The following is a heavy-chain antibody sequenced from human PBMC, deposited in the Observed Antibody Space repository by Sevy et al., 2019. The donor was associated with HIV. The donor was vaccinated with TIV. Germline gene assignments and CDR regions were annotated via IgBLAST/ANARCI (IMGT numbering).Heavy chain of an antibody. CDR3: AKGSCSGGSCYSNWFDP. V-gene: IGHV3-23*01. J-gene: IGHJ5*02. D-gene: IGHD2-15*01. Sequence: GGSLRLSCAASGFTFSSYAMSWVRQAPGKGLEWVSAISGSGGSTYYADPVKGRFTISRDNSKNTLYLQMNSLRAEDTAVYYCAKGSCSGGSCYSNWFDPWGQGTLVTVSS. CDR1: GFTFSSYA. CDR2: ISGSGGST.